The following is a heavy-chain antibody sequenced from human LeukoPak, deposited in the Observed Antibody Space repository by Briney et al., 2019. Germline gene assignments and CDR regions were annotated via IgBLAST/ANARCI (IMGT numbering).Heavy chain of an antibody. J-gene: IGHJ4*02. D-gene: IGHD2-15*01. CDR3: ARDSVVVVAAGYFDY. CDR2: ISYDGSNK. Sequence: GRSLRLSCAASGFTFSSYAMHWVRQAPGKGLEWVAVISYDGSNKYYADSVKGRFTISRDNSKNTLYLQMNSLRAEDTAVYYCARDSVVVVAAGYFDYWGQGTLVTVSS. CDR1: GFTFSSYA. V-gene: IGHV3-30-3*01.